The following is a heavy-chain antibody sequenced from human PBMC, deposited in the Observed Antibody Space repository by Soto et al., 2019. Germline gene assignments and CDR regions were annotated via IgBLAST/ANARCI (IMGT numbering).Heavy chain of an antibody. Sequence: SETLSLTCTVSGGSISSGGYSWTWIRQSPGKGLEWIGYTYQSGSAYYNPSLKSRVTISVDRSKNQFSLNLTSVTAADTAVYYCARDYYGMDVWGQGTTVTAP. V-gene: IGHV4-30-2*06. J-gene: IGHJ6*02. CDR2: TYQSGSA. CDR1: GGSISSGGYS. CDR3: ARDYYGMDV.